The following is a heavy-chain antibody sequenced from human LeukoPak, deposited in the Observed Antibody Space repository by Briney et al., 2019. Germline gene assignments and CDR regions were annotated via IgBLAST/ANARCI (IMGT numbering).Heavy chain of an antibody. D-gene: IGHD2-21*02. V-gene: IGHV3-30-3*01. J-gene: IGHJ3*02. CDR3: ARERLLRAFDI. Sequence: PGRSLRLSCAASGFTFSSYAMHWVRQAPGQGLEWVAVISYDGSNKYYADSVKGRFTISRDNSKNTLYLQMNSLRAEDTAVYYCARERLLRAFDIWGQGTMVTVSS. CDR1: GFTFSSYA. CDR2: ISYDGSNK.